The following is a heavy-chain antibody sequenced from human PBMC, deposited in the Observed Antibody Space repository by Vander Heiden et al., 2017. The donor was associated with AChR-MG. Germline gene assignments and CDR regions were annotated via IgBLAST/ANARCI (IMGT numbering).Heavy chain of an antibody. CDR3: ARGDFLEMATMGEYFDY. D-gene: IGHD3-16*01. CDR1: GGIFSSYA. Sequence: QVQLVQSGAEVKKPGSPVKVSCKRSGGIFSSYAISWVRQAPGQGLEWMGGIIPIFGTANYAQKFQGRVTITADESTSTAYMELSSLRSEDTAVYYCARGDFLEMATMGEYFDYWGQGTLVTVSS. J-gene: IGHJ4*02. V-gene: IGHV1-69*01. CDR2: IIPIFGTA.